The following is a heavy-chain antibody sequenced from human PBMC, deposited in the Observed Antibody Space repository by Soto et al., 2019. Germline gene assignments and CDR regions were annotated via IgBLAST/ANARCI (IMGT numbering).Heavy chain of an antibody. D-gene: IGHD1-26*01. V-gene: IGHV3-15*01. CDR2: VRSKATGGTI. CDR1: GFSFSDAW. CDR3: TTDLRWELVPLDY. Sequence: EVQLVESGGGLVKPGGSLSLSCAASGFSFSDAWMSWVRQAPGKGLEWVGRVRSKATGGTIDYASPVKGRFTISRDDSRDTLYLQMNRLKTEDTAVYYCTTDLRWELVPLDYWGPGTLVTVSS. J-gene: IGHJ4*02.